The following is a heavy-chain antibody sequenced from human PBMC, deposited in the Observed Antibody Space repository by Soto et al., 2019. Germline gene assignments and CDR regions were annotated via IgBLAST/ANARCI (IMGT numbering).Heavy chain of an antibody. V-gene: IGHV3-33*06. CDR1: GFTFSSYG. D-gene: IGHD3-16*01. Sequence: PGGSLRLSCAASGFTFSSYGMHWVRQAPGKGLEWVAVIWYDGSNKYYADSVKGRFTISRDNSKNTLYLQMNSLRAEDTAVYYCAKDALRQGGYYYYYYGMDVWGQGTTVTVSS. CDR2: IWYDGSNK. CDR3: AKDALRQGGYYYYYYGMDV. J-gene: IGHJ6*02.